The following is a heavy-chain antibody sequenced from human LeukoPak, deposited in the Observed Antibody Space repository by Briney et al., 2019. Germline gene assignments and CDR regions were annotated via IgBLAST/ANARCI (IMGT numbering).Heavy chain of an antibody. V-gene: IGHV4-30-2*01. D-gene: IGHD2-2*01. CDR2: IYHSGST. Sequence: SETLSLTCAVSGGSISSGGYSWSWIRQPPGKGLEWIGYIYHSGSTYYNPSLKSRVTISVDRSKNQFSLKLSSVTAADTAVYYYARGRYCSSTSCLGKDAFDIWGQGTMVTVSS. J-gene: IGHJ3*02. CDR1: GGSISSGGYS. CDR3: ARGRYCSSTSCLGKDAFDI.